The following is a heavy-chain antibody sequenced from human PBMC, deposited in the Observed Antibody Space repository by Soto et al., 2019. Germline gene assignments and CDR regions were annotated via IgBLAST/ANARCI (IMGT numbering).Heavy chain of an antibody. V-gene: IGHV4-4*02. CDR2: IFHDGTA. D-gene: IGHD3-10*01. CDR3: ARLVYDTRLNYMYFDF. Sequence: SETLSLTCRVSDGSISSGNWWTWVRQSPQRGLEYIGEIFHDGTANYYPSFERRVAISVDTSKNQFSLKLTSVTAADTAIYFCARLVYDTRLNYMYFDFWGQGTLVTVSS. J-gene: IGHJ4*02. CDR1: DGSISSGNW.